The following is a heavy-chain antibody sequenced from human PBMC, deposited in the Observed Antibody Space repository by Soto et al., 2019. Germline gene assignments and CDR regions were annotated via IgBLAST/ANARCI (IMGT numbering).Heavy chain of an antibody. CDR1: GGSFSGYY. Sequence: PSETLSLTCAVYGGSFSGYYWSWIRQPPGKGLEWIGEINHSGSTNYNPSLKSRVTISVDTSKNQFSLKLSSVTAADTAVYYCARVRLYGSGSYYKRGMDVWGQGTTVTVSS. CDR3: ARVRLYGSGSYYKRGMDV. CDR2: INHSGST. V-gene: IGHV4-34*01. J-gene: IGHJ6*02. D-gene: IGHD3-10*01.